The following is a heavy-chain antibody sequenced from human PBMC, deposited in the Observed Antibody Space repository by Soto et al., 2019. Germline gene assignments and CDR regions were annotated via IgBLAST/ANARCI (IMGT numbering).Heavy chain of an antibody. V-gene: IGHV3-30*03. D-gene: IGHD7-27*01. J-gene: IGHJ2*01. CDR1: GFAFSFYA. CDR2: ISNDGRNE. CDR3: ARDENWGYWYPDL. Sequence: QVQLVESGGGVVQPGRSLRLSCAASGFAFSFYAIHWVRQAPGKGLEWVAVISNDGRNEYYAASVKGRFTVSRDNSDNTLSLQMNSLRPEDTAVYYCARDENWGYWYPDLWGRGTLVTVSS.